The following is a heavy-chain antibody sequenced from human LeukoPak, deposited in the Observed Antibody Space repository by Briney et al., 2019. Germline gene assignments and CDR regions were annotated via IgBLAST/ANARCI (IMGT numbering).Heavy chain of an antibody. J-gene: IGHJ4*02. CDR3: AKVATMIVVALYYFDY. Sequence: PGGSLRLSCAASGFTFSNYAMSWVRQAPGKGLEWVSAISGSGGSTYYADSVKGRFTISRDNSKNTLYLQMNSLRAEDTAVYYCAKVATMIVVALYYFDYWGQGTLVTVSS. D-gene: IGHD3-22*01. CDR1: GFTFSNYA. V-gene: IGHV3-23*01. CDR2: ISGSGGST.